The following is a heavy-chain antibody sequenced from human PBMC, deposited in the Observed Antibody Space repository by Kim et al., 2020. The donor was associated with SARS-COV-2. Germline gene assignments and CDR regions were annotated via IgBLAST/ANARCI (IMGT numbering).Heavy chain of an antibody. V-gene: IGHV2-5*01. D-gene: IGHD3-9*01. CDR3: AQATLRYFDWFDY. J-gene: IGHJ4*02. Sequence: YSPSLKSRLTIAKDTAKNQVVLTMTNMDPVDTATYYCAQATLRYFDWFDYWGQGTLVTVSS.